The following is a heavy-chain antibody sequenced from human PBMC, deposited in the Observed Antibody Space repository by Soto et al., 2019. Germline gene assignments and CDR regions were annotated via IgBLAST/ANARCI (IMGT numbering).Heavy chain of an antibody. Sequence: EVQLLESGGDVVRPGGSLRLSCAASGFTFSSYAMGWVRQAPGKGLEWVAGVRRAGTYTFYADSVRGRFSLSRDNSRDTVDLYMNALRGDDTAVYFCVKYTVTEDLGESWGQGTLVSVSS. CDR3: VKYTVTEDLGES. J-gene: IGHJ5*02. CDR2: VRRAGTYT. D-gene: IGHD3-16*01. CDR1: GFTFSSYA. V-gene: IGHV3-23*01.